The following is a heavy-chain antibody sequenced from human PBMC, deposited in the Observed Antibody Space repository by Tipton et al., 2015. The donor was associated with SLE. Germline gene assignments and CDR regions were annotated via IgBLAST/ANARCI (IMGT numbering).Heavy chain of an antibody. D-gene: IGHD3-10*01. CDR1: GGSFSGNY. Sequence: TLSLTCAVYGGSFSGNYWSWIRQPPGKGLEWIGEINHSGSTNYNPSLKSRVTISVDTSKNQFSLKLSSVTAADTAVYYCARGERFGELNHDAFDIWGQGTMVTVSS. J-gene: IGHJ3*02. CDR3: ARGERFGELNHDAFDI. CDR2: INHSGST. V-gene: IGHV4-34*01.